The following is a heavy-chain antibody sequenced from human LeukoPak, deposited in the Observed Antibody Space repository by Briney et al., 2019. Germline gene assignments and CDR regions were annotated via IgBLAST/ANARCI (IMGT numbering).Heavy chain of an antibody. CDR3: ARHRHSHHYDY. CDR2: ISYSGTT. V-gene: IGHV4-39*01. Sequence: SETLSLTCTVSGGSISSSSSDYYCGWVRQPPSKGLEWIGSISYSGTTYYNPSLKSRVTISADTSNNQFSLKLSSVTAADTAVYYCARHRHSHHYDYWGQGTLVTVSS. CDR1: GGSISSSSSDYY. D-gene: IGHD5-18*01. J-gene: IGHJ4*02.